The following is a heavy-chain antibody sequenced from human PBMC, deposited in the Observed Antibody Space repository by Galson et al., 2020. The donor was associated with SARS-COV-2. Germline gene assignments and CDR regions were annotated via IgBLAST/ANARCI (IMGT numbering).Heavy chain of an antibody. CDR3: ARLMGSPYSSSRHAAFNL. CDR1: EFTFSSYW. CDR2: IKQDGSEK. D-gene: IGHD6-13*01. Sequence: GGSLRLSCAASEFTFSSYWMSWVRQAPGKGLEWVANIKQDGSEKFYVDSVKGRFTISRDNAKSSVFLQMSSLRVEDTAVYYCARLMGSPYSSSRHAAFNLWGQGTLVSVSS. J-gene: IGHJ3*01. V-gene: IGHV3-7*01.